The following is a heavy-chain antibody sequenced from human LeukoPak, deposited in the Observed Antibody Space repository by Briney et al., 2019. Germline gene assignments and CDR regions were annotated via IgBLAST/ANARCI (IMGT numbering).Heavy chain of an antibody. CDR1: GGSISSGDYY. CDR2: IYEPEST. D-gene: IGHD2-2*01. V-gene: IGHV4-30-4*01. J-gene: IGHJ4*02. Sequence: PSQTLSLTCTVSGGSISSGDYYWAWVRQPPGKGREWIGYIYEPESTYYNPSLKRRVAISIDTSRNPFSLTLTSLTAADTALYYCARAPPGYCTTTSCSAAYYLDLWGQGAQVTVSS. CDR3: ARAPPGYCTTTSCSAAYYLDL.